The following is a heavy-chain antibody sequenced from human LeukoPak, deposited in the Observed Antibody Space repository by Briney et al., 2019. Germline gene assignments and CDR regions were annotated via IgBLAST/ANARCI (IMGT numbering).Heavy chain of an antibody. J-gene: IGHJ3*02. D-gene: IGHD3-10*01. CDR2: IYCSGST. CDR3: ARTPNRPTRMVRGDPGAFDI. Sequence: WIRQPPGEGLEWIGYIYCSGSTYYNPSLKSRVTISVDTSKNQFSLKLSSVTAADTAVYYCARTPNRPTRMVRGDPGAFDIWGQGTMVTVSS. V-gene: IGHV4-30-4*08.